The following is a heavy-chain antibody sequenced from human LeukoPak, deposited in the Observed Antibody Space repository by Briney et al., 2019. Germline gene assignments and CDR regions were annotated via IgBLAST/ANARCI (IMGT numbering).Heavy chain of an antibody. CDR3: AKGSYYDSSGSFYFDY. D-gene: IGHD3-22*01. CDR2: ISGSGDNT. Sequence: GGSLRLSCAASGFTFSNYWMTWVRQAPGKGLEWVSGISGSGDNTYYADSVKGRFTISRDNSKNTLYVQVNSLGTEDTAAYYCAKGSYYDSSGSFYFDYWGQGTLVTVSS. CDR1: GFTFSNYW. J-gene: IGHJ4*02. V-gene: IGHV3-23*01.